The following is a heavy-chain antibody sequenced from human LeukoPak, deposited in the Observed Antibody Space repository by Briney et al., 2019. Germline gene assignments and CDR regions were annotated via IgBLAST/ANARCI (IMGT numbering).Heavy chain of an antibody. CDR2: INEDGSEK. CDR3: ATDAPRGKLAPEGDY. D-gene: IGHD1-7*01. CDR1: GFLLYHQW. Sequence: GGSLRLSCTPSGFLLYHQWTIGVRQAPGKGLEWVANINEDGSEKNYVDPVKGRFSISRDNGENSLYLQMDSLRIEDTAIYYCATDAPRGKLAPEGDYWGQGTLVTVSS. V-gene: IGHV3-7*04. J-gene: IGHJ4*02.